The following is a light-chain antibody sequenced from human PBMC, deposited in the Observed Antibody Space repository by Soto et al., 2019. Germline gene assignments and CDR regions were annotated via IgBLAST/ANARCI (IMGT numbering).Light chain of an antibody. J-gene: IGLJ1*01. CDR3: AAWDDSQSGHV. Sequence: QSVLTQPPSASGTPGQSVAISCSGSTSNIGGNFVYWYQQLPGTAPKLLIYRNTQRPSGVPDRFSGSKSGTSASLAISGLRSEDEADYYCAAWDDSQSGHVFGTGTKVTVL. CDR2: RNT. CDR1: TSNIGGNF. V-gene: IGLV1-47*01.